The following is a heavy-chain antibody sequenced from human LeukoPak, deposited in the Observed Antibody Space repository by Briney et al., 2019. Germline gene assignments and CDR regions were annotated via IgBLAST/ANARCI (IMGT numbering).Heavy chain of an antibody. D-gene: IGHD3-16*02. J-gene: IGHJ4*02. CDR2: IKQDGSEK. Sequence: GGSLRLSCAASGFTFSSYAMSWVRQAPGKGLEWVANIKQDGSEKYYVDSVKGRFTISRDNAKNSLYLQMNSLRAEDTAVYYCARTMSFSTPPFYWGQGTLVTVSS. CDR3: ARTMSFSTPPFY. CDR1: GFTFSSYA. V-gene: IGHV3-7*01.